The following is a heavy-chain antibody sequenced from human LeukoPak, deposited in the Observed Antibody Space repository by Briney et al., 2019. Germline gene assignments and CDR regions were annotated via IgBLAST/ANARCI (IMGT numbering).Heavy chain of an antibody. D-gene: IGHD5-24*01. J-gene: IGHJ5*02. V-gene: IGHV3-23*01. Sequence: GGSLRLSCAASGFTLSTFAMTWVRQAPGKGLVWVSGVVGGGTTYYADSVKGRFTLSKDNSKKTVYLQMNSLRVEDTAIYYCAKDLHYNDGRWEFDPWGQGTLVTVSS. CDR2: VVGGGTT. CDR3: AKDLHYNDGRWEFDP. CDR1: GFTLSTFA.